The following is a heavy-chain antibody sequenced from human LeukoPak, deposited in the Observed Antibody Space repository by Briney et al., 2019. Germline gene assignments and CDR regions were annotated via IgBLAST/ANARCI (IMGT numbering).Heavy chain of an antibody. CDR2: IYHSGST. V-gene: IGHV4-38-2*01. CDR3: ARRRAVAGTWEVGYFDY. J-gene: IGHJ4*01. CDR1: GYSISSGYY. D-gene: IGHD6-19*01. Sequence: PSETLSLTCAVSGYSISSGYYWGWIRQPPGKGLEWSGSIYHSGSTYYNPSLKSRVTISADTSKNQFSLKLSSVTAADTAVYYCARRRAVAGTWEVGYFDYWGHGTLVTVSS.